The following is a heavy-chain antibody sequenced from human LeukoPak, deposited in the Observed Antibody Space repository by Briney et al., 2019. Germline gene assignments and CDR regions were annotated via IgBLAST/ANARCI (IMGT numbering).Heavy chain of an antibody. CDR3: ARDEGVLRYFACLFGLSC. CDR1: GYTFTSYG. CDR2: ISAYNGNT. V-gene: IGHV1-18*04. Sequence: GASVTVSCKASGYTFTSYGISWGRQAPGQGLEWMGWISAYNGNTNYAQKPQGRVTMTTDTSTSTAYMELRSLRSHDTAVYYCARDEGVLRYFACLFGLSCWGRGRLATVS. J-gene: IGHJ4*02. D-gene: IGHD3-9*01.